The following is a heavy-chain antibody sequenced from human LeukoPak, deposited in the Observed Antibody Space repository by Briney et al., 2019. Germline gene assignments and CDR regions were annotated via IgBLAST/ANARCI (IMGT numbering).Heavy chain of an antibody. CDR2: IIPILGIA. Sequence: ASVKVSCKASGGTFSSYAISWVRQAPGQGLEWMGRIIPILGIANYAQKFQGRVTITADKSTSTAYMELSSLRSEDTAVYYCARDPYSSGWPLGYWFDPWGQGTLVTVSS. V-gene: IGHV1-69*04. D-gene: IGHD6-19*01. CDR3: ARDPYSSGWPLGYWFDP. CDR1: GGTFSSYA. J-gene: IGHJ5*02.